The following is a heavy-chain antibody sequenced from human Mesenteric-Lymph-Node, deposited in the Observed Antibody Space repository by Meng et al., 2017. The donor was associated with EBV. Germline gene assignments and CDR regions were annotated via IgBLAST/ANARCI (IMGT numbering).Heavy chain of an antibody. CDR3: ARCIAAAGTSWFDP. CDR2: IYHSGST. J-gene: IGHJ5*02. V-gene: IGHV4-30-2*01. CDR1: GGSISSGGYS. D-gene: IGHD6-13*01. Sequence: QLQESGPGLVKPSQTLSLTCAVSGGSISSGGYSWSWIRQPPGKGLEWIGYIYHSGSTYYNPSLKSRVTISVDRSKNQFSLKLSSVTAADTAVYYCARCIAAAGTSWFDPWGQGTLVTVSS.